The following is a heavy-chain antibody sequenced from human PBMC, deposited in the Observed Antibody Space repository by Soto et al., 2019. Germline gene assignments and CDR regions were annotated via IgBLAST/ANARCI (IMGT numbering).Heavy chain of an antibody. J-gene: IGHJ6*02. D-gene: IGHD6-6*01. CDR3: ARDNMSSSATGMDV. Sequence: TLSLTCTVSGGSISSGGYYWSWIRQHPGKGLEWIGYIYYSGSTYYNPSLKSRVTISVDTSKNQFSLKLSSVTAADTAVYYCARDNMSSSATGMDVWVQGTKVTVSS. V-gene: IGHV4-31*03. CDR2: IYYSGST. CDR1: GGSISSGGYY.